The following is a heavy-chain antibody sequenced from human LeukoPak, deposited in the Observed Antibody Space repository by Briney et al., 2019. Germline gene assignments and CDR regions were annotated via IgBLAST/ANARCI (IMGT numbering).Heavy chain of an antibody. Sequence: SETLSLTCTVSGYSISSGYYWSWIRQPPGKGLEWIGSIYHSGSTYYNPSLKSRVTISVDTSKNQFSLKLSSVTTADTAVYYCARDYSAAGTGVWGQGTLVTVSS. D-gene: IGHD6-13*01. V-gene: IGHV4-38-2*02. CDR1: GYSISSGYY. CDR3: ARDYSAAGTGV. J-gene: IGHJ4*02. CDR2: IYHSGST.